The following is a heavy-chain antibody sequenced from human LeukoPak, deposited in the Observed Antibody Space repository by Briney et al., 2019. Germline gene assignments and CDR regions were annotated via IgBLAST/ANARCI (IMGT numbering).Heavy chain of an antibody. CDR2: INHSGST. CDR1: GGSFSGYY. CDR3: ASRYYDFWSGYPLAFDI. V-gene: IGHV4-34*01. J-gene: IGHJ3*02. Sequence: NPSETLSLTCAVYGGSFSGYYWSWIRQPPGKGLEWIGEINHSGSTNYNPSLKSRVTISVDTSKNQFSLKLSSVTAADTAVYYCASRYYDFWSGYPLAFDIWGQGTMVTVSS. D-gene: IGHD3-3*01.